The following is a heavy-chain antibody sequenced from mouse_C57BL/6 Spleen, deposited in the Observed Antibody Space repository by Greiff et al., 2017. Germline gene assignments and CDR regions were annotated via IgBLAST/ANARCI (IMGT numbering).Heavy chain of an antibody. V-gene: IGHV3-6*01. CDR3: ARGGNYVMDWFAY. CDR1: GYSITSGYY. CDR2: ISYDGSN. D-gene: IGHD2-1*01. J-gene: IGHJ3*01. Sequence: EVKLQESGPGLVKPSQSLSLTCSVTGYSITSGYYWNWIRQFPGNKLEWMGYISYDGSNNYNPSLKNRISITRDTSKNQFFLKLNSVTTEDTATYYCARGGNYVMDWFAYWGQGTLVTVSA.